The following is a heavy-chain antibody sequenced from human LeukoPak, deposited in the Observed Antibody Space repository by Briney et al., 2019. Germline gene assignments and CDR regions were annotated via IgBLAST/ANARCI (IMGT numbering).Heavy chain of an antibody. Sequence: SETLSLTCTVSGGSISSYYWGWIRQPPGKGLEWIGSIYYSGSTYYNPSLKSRVTISVDTSKNQFSLKLSSVTAADTAVYYCARFLHGSRKPGEPADYYYYGMDVWGQGTTVTVSS. J-gene: IGHJ6*02. V-gene: IGHV4-39*07. CDR2: IYYSGST. CDR3: ARFLHGSRKPGEPADYYYYGMDV. CDR1: GGSISSYY. D-gene: IGHD1-14*01.